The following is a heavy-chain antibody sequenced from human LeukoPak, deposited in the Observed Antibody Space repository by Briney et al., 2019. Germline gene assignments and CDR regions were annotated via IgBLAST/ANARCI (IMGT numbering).Heavy chain of an antibody. V-gene: IGHV1-69*13. J-gene: IGHJ6*03. CDR1: GGTFSSYA. Sequence: ASVKVSCKASGGTFSSYAISWVRQAPGQGLELMGGIIPIFGTATYAQMFQGRGTITADESTSTAYMELSSLRSEDTAVYYCARSESYYDILTGPDIRGPYYYYYMDVWGKGTTVTVSS. CDR2: IIPIFGTA. CDR3: ARSESYYDILTGPDIRGPYYYYYMDV. D-gene: IGHD3-9*01.